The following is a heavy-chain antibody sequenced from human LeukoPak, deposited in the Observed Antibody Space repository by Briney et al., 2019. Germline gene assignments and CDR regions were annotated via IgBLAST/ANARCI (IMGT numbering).Heavy chain of an antibody. CDR2: IYYSGST. D-gene: IGHD3-10*01. V-gene: IGHV4-61*01. CDR3: ARGGNFSGSYSD. J-gene: IGHJ4*02. CDR1: GYSISSGHY. Sequence: SETLSLTCTVSGYSISSGHYWSWIRQPPGKGLEWIGYIYYSGSTNYNPSLKSRVTISVDTSKNQFSLKLSSVTAADTAVYYCARGGNFSGSYSDWGQGTLVTVSS.